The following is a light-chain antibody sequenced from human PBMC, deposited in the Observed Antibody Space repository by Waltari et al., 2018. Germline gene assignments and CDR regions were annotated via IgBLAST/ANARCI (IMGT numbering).Light chain of an antibody. J-gene: IGKJ4*01. CDR1: QSVYTF. Sequence: EVVLTQSPATLSLSPGETATLPCRASQSVYTFLAWYQQKPGQAPRLLIYHTSKRATGTPARFXGSGSGTDFTLTXSSLXPEDSAVYFCQQRANWXPXTFGGGXKVXIK. CDR2: HTS. CDR3: QQRANWXPXT. V-gene: IGKV3-11*01.